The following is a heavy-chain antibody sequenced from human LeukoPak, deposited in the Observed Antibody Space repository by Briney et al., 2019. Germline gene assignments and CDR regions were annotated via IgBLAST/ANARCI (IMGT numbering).Heavy chain of an antibody. V-gene: IGHV5-51*01. CDR1: GYRFSGYW. CDR3: ARGNYANWFDP. CDR2: IYPSDSVT. Sequence: PGESLKISCKGSGYRFSGYWLVWVRQLPGKGLEWMGIIYPSDSVTRYSPSFQGQVTFSVDKSIATAYLQWNSLKASDTAMYYCARGNYANWFDPWGQGTLVTVSS. D-gene: IGHD3-22*01. J-gene: IGHJ5*02.